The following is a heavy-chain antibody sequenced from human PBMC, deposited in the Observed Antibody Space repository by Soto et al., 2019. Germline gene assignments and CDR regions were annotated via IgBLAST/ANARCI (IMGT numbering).Heavy chain of an antibody. CDR2: ISGSGGST. CDR1: GFTFSSYA. Sequence: GGSLRLSCAASGFTFSSYAMSWVRQTPGKGLGWVSAISGSGGSTYYADSVKGRFTISRDNSKNTLYLQMNSLRAEDTAVYYCAKGSSTSYLNYYYYMDVWGKGTTVTVSS. J-gene: IGHJ6*03. CDR3: AKGSSTSYLNYYYYMDV. D-gene: IGHD2-2*01. V-gene: IGHV3-23*01.